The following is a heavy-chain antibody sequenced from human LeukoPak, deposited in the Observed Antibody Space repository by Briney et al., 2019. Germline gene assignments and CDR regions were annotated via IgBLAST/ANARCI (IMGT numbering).Heavy chain of an antibody. CDR2: INSDGSST. D-gene: IGHD3-10*01. V-gene: IGHV3-74*01. CDR1: GFTFSSYW. J-gene: IGHJ4*02. CDR3: ARGAPLLWFGELLSLDY. Sequence: GGSLRLSCAASGFTFSSYWMHWVRQAPGKGLVWVSRINSDGSSTSYADSVKGRFTISRDNAKSTLYLQMNSLRAEDTAVYYCARGAPLLWFGELLSLDYWGQGTLVTVSS.